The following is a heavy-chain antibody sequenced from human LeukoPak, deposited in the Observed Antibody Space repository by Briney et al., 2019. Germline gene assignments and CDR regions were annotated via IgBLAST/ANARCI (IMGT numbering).Heavy chain of an antibody. D-gene: IGHD5/OR15-5a*01. CDR2: TSGDGITT. Sequence: GGSLRLSCAASGFTFHNYAIHWVRQAPGKGLEWVSLTSGDGITTYFADSVKGRFTISRDNSKSSLFLQMNSLRTEDTALYYCTRDHVYGGADYWGQGTLVTVSS. CDR1: GFTFHNYA. CDR3: TRDHVYGGADY. J-gene: IGHJ4*02. V-gene: IGHV3-43*02.